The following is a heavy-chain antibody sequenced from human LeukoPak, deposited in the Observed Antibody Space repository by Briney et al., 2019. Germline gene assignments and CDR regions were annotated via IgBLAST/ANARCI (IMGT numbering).Heavy chain of an antibody. CDR1: GFTFSGSA. Sequence: QPGGSLRLSCAASGFTFSGSAMHWVRQASGKGLEWVGRIRSKANSYATAYAASVKGRFTTSRDDSKNTAYLQMNSLKTEDTAVYYCTRLGTPDAFDIWGQGTMVTVSS. J-gene: IGHJ3*02. V-gene: IGHV3-73*01. CDR2: IRSKANSYAT. CDR3: TRLGTPDAFDI.